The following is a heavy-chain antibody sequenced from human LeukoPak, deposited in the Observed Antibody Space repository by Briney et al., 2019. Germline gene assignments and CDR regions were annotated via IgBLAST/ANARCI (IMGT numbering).Heavy chain of an antibody. D-gene: IGHD4-17*01. CDR2: IYYSGST. CDR3: ARSVENDYGDYKYYFDY. J-gene: IGHJ4*02. Sequence: SQTLSLTCTVSGGSISIGGYYWSWIRQHPGKGLEWIGYIYYSGSTYYNPSLKSRVTISVDTSKNQFSLKLSSVTAADTAVYYCARSVENDYGDYKYYFDYWGQGTLVTVSS. CDR1: GGSISIGGYY. V-gene: IGHV4-31*03.